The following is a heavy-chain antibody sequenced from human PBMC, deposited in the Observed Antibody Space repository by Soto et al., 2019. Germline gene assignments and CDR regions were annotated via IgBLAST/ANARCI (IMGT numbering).Heavy chain of an antibody. J-gene: IGHJ4*02. V-gene: IGHV4-59*01. Sequence: SETLSLTCTVSGGSISSYYLSWIRQPPGKGLEWIGYIYYSGSTNYNPSLKSRVTISVDTSKNQFSLKLSSVTAADTAVYYCARRIAPSAYYFDYWGQGTLVTSPQ. CDR1: GGSISSYY. D-gene: IGHD2-21*01. CDR2: IYYSGST. CDR3: ARRIAPSAYYFDY.